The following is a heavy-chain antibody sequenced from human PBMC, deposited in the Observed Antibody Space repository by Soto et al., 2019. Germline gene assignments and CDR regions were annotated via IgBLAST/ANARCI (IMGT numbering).Heavy chain of an antibody. D-gene: IGHD1-7*01. CDR2: IDPNSGKT. Sequence: KAFWASVKVSCKASGYTFTSYDINWVRQAPGQGLEWMGWIDPNSGKTGHVQKFQGRVTMTRDTSISTAYLELSGLTSEDTAVYYCTKAFKLQLPTYWGRATLVTVSS. CDR1: GYTFTSYD. CDR3: TKAFKLQLPTY. J-gene: IGHJ4*02. V-gene: IGHV1-8*01.